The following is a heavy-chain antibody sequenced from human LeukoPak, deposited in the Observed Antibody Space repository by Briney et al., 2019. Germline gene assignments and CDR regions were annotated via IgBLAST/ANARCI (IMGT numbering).Heavy chain of an antibody. Sequence: PSETLSLTCTVSGGSISSSSYYWGWIRQPPRKGLEWIGSIYYSGSTYYNPSLKSRVTISVDTSKNQFSLKLSSVTAADTAVYYCARRSYYDSSGYYPDWGQGTLVTVSS. CDR3: ARRSYYDSSGYYPD. J-gene: IGHJ4*02. CDR1: GGSISSSSYY. V-gene: IGHV4-39*01. D-gene: IGHD3-22*01. CDR2: IYYSGST.